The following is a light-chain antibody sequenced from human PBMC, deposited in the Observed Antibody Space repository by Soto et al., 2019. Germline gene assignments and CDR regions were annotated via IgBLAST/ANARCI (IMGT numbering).Light chain of an antibody. CDR3: QQRSNWPLT. CDR2: GAS. CDR1: QSVASRN. Sequence: EIVLTQSPGTLSLSPGERATLSCRASQSVASRNLAWYQQKSGQAPRLLIYGASSRAIHTPDRFSGSGSGTDFTLTISGLEPEDFAVYYCQQRSNWPLTFGPGTKVDIK. J-gene: IGKJ3*01. V-gene: IGKV3D-20*02.